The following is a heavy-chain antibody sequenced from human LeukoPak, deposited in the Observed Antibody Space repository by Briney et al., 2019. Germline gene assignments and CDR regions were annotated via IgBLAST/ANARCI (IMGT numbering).Heavy chain of an antibody. CDR1: GGSISSGSYY. D-gene: IGHD3-10*01. CDR3: ARDQLYRTFIANWFDP. CDR2: IYTSGST. J-gene: IGHJ5*02. V-gene: IGHV4-61*02. Sequence: PSETLSLTCTVSGGSISSGSYYWSWIRQPSGKGLEWIGRIYTSGSTNYNPSLKSRVTISVDTSKNQFSLKLSSVTAADTAVYYCARDQLYRTFIANWFDPWGQGTLVTVSS.